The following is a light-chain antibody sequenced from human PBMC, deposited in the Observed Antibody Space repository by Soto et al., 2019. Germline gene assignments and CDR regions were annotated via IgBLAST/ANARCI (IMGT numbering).Light chain of an antibody. CDR2: LGS. J-gene: IGKJ2*01. V-gene: IGKV2-28*01. Sequence: EIVMTQSPLSLTVTPGEPASISCRSSQSLLHSNGYNYLDWYLQKPGQSPQVLIYLGSNRASGVPDRFSGSGSGTDFTPKISTVEAEDVGVYYCMQARQSPRTFGQGTKVEIK. CDR3: MQARQSPRT. CDR1: QSLLHSNGYNY.